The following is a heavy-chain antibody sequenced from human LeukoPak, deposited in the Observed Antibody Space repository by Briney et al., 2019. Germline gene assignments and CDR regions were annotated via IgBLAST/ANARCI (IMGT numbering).Heavy chain of an antibody. CDR3: AKVAGDRMDY. J-gene: IGHJ4*02. CDR1: GYNFATYG. CDR2: ISANTGKT. Sequence: ASVKASCKTSGYNFATYGFCWVRQAPGDGLEWMGWISANTGKTSYAQKFQDRVTMTTDTSTTTAYMELRNLRLDDTAVYFCAKVAGDRMDYWGQGTLVTVSS. D-gene: IGHD6-13*01. V-gene: IGHV1-18*01.